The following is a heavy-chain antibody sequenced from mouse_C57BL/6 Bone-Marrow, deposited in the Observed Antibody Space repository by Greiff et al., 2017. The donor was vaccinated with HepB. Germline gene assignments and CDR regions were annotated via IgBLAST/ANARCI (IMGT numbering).Heavy chain of an antibody. J-gene: IGHJ1*03. CDR3: TRITTVVAKRYFDV. V-gene: IGHV1-15*01. D-gene: IGHD1-1*01. CDR1: GYTFTDYE. CDR2: IDPETGGT. Sequence: QVQLQQSGAELVRPGASVTLSCKASGYTFTDYEMHWVKQTPVHGLEWIGAIDPETGGTAYNQKFKGKAILTADKSSSTAYMELRSLTSEDSAVYYCTRITTVVAKRYFDVWGTGTTVTVSS.